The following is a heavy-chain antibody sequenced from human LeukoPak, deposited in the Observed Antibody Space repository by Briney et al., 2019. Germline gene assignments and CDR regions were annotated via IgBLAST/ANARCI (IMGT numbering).Heavy chain of an antibody. CDR1: ENTFTNYY. Sequence: GASVKVSCKASENTFTNYYMHWVRQAPGQGLEWMGWINPNSGGTNYAQKFQGRVTMTRDTSISTAYMELSRLRSDDTAVYYCASRVDDSSGYYYYWGQGTLVTVSS. D-gene: IGHD3-22*01. CDR3: ASRVDDSSGYYYY. CDR2: INPNSGGT. V-gene: IGHV1-2*02. J-gene: IGHJ4*02.